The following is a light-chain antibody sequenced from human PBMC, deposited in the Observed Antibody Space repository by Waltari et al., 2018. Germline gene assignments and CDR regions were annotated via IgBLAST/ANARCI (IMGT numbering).Light chain of an antibody. Sequence: DIKMTQSPSSLSASVGDRVTITCQASQDISNYLNWYQQKPGKAPKLLIYDASNLETGVPSRFSGSGSGTDFTFTISSLQPEDIATYYCQQYDNRMYTFGQGTKLEIK. V-gene: IGKV1-33*01. CDR1: QDISNY. CDR2: DAS. CDR3: QQYDNRMYT. J-gene: IGKJ2*01.